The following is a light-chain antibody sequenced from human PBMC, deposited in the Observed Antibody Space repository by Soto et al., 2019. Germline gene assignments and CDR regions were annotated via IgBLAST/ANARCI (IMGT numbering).Light chain of an antibody. CDR3: AAWDDSLKAVV. CDR1: STNIGSNT. CDR2: SNN. Sequence: QSVLTQPPSAAGTPGQRVTISCSGSSTNIGSNTVNWYQQHPRTAPKLLIFSNNQRPSGVPDRCSGSKSGTSASLAISGLQSEDEADYHCAAWDDSLKAVVFGGGTKLTVL. J-gene: IGLJ2*01. V-gene: IGLV1-44*01.